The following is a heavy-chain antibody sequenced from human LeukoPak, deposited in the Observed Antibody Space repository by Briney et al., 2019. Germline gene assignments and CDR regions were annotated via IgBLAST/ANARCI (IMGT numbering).Heavy chain of an antibody. CDR3: ARGPSGYDFSLVGYYYYMDV. Sequence: GASVKVSCKASGYTFTSYGISWVRQAPGQGLEWMGWISAYNGNTNYAQKLQGRVTMTTDTSTSTAYMELRSLRSDDTAVYYCARGPSGYDFSLVGYYYYMDVWGKGTTVTVSS. V-gene: IGHV1-18*01. CDR1: GYTFTSYG. D-gene: IGHD5-12*01. J-gene: IGHJ6*03. CDR2: ISAYNGNT.